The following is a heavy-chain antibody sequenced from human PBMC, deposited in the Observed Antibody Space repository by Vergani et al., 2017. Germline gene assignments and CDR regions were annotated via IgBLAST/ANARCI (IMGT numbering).Heavy chain of an antibody. CDR2: ISNSSSYT. V-gene: IGHV3-11*05. D-gene: IGHD4-23*01. J-gene: IGHJ6*02. Sequence: QVQLVESGGGLVKPGGSLRLSCAASGFTFSDYYMSWIRQAPGKGLEWVSYISNSSSYTNYADSVKGRVTISRDNANNSLYLQMNSLRAEDTAVYYCARDVHDYGGNIGNVWGQGTTVTVSS. CDR1: GFTFSDYY. CDR3: ARDVHDYGGNIGNV.